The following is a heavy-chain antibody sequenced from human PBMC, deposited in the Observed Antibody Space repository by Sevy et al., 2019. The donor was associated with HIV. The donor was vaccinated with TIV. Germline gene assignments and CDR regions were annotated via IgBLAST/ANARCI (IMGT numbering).Heavy chain of an antibody. CDR1: GYRFTDYY. J-gene: IGHJ4*01. Sequence: ASVKVSCETSGYRFTDYYIHWVRQAPGQGLEWMGWINPNSDVTKSAENFQDRVIMTKDTSISTVYMELRGLTFDDSAVYYCARDQEFRSTTTCYSGLDHWGHGSLVTVSS. V-gene: IGHV1-2*02. CDR2: INPNSDVT. D-gene: IGHD2-2*02. CDR3: ARDQEFRSTTTCYSGLDH.